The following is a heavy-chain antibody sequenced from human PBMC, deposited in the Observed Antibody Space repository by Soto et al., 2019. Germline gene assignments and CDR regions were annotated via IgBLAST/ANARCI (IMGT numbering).Heavy chain of an antibody. V-gene: IGHV1-69*13. CDR1: GGTFGSYA. D-gene: IGHD5-12*01. Sequence: GASVKVSCKTSGGTFGSYAISWVRQAPGQGLEWMGWIVPIVDTSTYAQKFQGRVTITADESTSTVYMELSSLRSDDTAVYYCGRVVGSPGYPDNSGQRTRVSVS. CDR3: GRVVGSPGYPDN. J-gene: IGHJ4*02. CDR2: IVPIVDTS.